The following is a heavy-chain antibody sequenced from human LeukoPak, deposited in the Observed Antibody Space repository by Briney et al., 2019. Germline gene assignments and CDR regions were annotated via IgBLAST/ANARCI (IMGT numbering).Heavy chain of an antibody. V-gene: IGHV5-51*02. CDR3: ARRDDYIWGGV. D-gene: IGHD3-16*01. CDR2: IYPGDSDT. Sequence: GGSLEISCKGSGYSFTKYWTGWGRRTPGKGVGGRGIIYPGDSDTRYSPSFQGQVTISADKSISTAYLQWSSLKASDTGMYYCARRDDYIWGGVWGQGTTVTVSS. J-gene: IGHJ6*02. CDR1: GYSFTKYW.